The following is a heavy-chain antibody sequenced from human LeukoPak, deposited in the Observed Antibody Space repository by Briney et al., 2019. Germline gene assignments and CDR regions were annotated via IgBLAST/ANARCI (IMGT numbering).Heavy chain of an antibody. J-gene: IGHJ5*02. CDR2: IYYSGST. CDR3: ATGYCTNGVCDHNWFDP. Sequence: SETLSLTCTVSGGSISSYYWSWIRQPPGKGLEWIGYIYYSGSTNYNPSLKSRVTISVDTSKNQFSLKLSSVTAADTAVYYCATGYCTNGVCDHNWFDPWGQGTLATVSS. D-gene: IGHD2-8*01. V-gene: IGHV4-59*01. CDR1: GGSISSYY.